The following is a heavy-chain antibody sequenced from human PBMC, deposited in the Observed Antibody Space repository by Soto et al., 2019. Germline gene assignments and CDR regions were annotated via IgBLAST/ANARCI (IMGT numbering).Heavy chain of an antibody. CDR3: AKEVHCGGGSCAWSEGFDY. CDR1: GFLFSSYG. V-gene: IGHV3-30*18. D-gene: IGHD2-15*01. CDR2: ISYEGSHT. Sequence: QVQLVESGGGVVQPGRSLRLSCAASGFLFSSYGMHWVRQAPGTGLEWVAVISYEGSHTYYADSVKGRFTITRDNSKNTLYLQMNSLRPEDTAVYYCAKEVHCGGGSCAWSEGFDYWGQGTLLTVSS. J-gene: IGHJ4*02.